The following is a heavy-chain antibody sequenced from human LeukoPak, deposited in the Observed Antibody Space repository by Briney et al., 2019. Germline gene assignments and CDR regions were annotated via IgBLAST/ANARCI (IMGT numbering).Heavy chain of an antibody. CDR1: GFTFRYYW. D-gene: IGHD2-21*01. CDR3: ERDWAYEPDY. Sequence: PGGPLRLSCAASGFTFRYYWMSWVRQAPGKVLEWVANINQDGSEKYSVDSVKGRFTISRDNVKNSLFLQMNSLRADDTAVYYCERDWAYEPDYWGQGTLVTVSS. J-gene: IGHJ4*02. CDR2: INQDGSEK. V-gene: IGHV3-7*05.